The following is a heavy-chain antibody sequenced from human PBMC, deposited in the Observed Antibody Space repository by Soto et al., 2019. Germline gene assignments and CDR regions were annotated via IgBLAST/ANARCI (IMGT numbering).Heavy chain of an antibody. CDR1: GYSFTSYW. Sequence: PGESLKISCKGSGYSFTSYWIGWVRQMPGKGLEWMGIIYPGDSDTRYSPSFQGQVTISADKSISTAYLQWSSLKASDTAMHYCARRPPSPDYSSKAVTHFDYWGQGTLVTVSS. CDR2: IYPGDSDT. J-gene: IGHJ4*02. D-gene: IGHD3-16*01. V-gene: IGHV5-51*01. CDR3: ARRPPSPDYSSKAVTHFDY.